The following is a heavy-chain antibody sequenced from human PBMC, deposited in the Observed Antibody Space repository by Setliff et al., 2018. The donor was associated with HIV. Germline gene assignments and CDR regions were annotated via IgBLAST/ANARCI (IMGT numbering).Heavy chain of an antibody. J-gene: IGHJ4*02. D-gene: IGHD3-10*01. CDR3: ARDAGPHYGSGPPLEY. CDR2: IYSSGST. V-gene: IGHV4-4*07. Sequence: SETLSLTCSVSGGSMSGYYWNWIRQPAGKGLEWIGRIYSSGSTNHNPSLKSRVTMSVDTSKNQFSLSLSSVTATDTAVYYCARDAGPHYGSGPPLEYWGQGIQVTVS. CDR1: GGSMSGYY.